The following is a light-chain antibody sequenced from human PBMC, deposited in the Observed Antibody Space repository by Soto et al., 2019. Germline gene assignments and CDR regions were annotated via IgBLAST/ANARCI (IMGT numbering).Light chain of an antibody. CDR1: LGISSY. J-gene: IGKJ5*01. Sequence: IHMTQSLSSLFASLGDRVTLPXRPSLGISSYLAWYQQHPGXVPKXXXDHXSTLQSGGPSRLSGSGSGTDFTLTISSLHPEYVANYYCQKYNSAPSTFGQGTRLEIK. CDR2: HXS. V-gene: IGKV1-27*01. CDR3: QKYNSAPST.